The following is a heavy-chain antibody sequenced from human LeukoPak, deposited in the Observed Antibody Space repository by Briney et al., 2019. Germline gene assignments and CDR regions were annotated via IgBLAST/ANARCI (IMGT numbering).Heavy chain of an antibody. D-gene: IGHD1-7*01. V-gene: IGHV1-2*02. CDR3: ARDTGTTRGVHYYYYMDV. CDR1: GYTFTGYY. CDR2: INPNSGGT. Sequence: ASVKVSRKASGYTFTGYYMHWVRQAPGQGLEWMGWINPNSGGTNYAQKLQGRVTMTRDTSISTAYMELSRLRSDDTAVYYCARDTGTTRGVHYYYYMDVWGKGTTVTVSS. J-gene: IGHJ6*03.